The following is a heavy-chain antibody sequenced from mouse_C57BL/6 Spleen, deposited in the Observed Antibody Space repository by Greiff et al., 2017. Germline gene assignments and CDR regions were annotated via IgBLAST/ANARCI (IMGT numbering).Heavy chain of an antibody. CDR2: IDPSDSYT. CDR3: AKGNYYGSRYYFDD. Sequence: QVQLQQPGAELVMPGASVKLSCKASGYTFTSYWMHWVKQRPGQGLEWIGEIDPSDSYTNYNQKFKGKSTLTVDKSSSTAYMQLSSLTSEDSAVYYCAKGNYYGSRYYFDDWGQGTTLTVSS. CDR1: GYTFTSYW. D-gene: IGHD1-1*01. V-gene: IGHV1-69*01. J-gene: IGHJ2*01.